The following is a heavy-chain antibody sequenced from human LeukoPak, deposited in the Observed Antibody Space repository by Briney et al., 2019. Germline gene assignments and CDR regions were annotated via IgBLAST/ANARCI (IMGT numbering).Heavy chain of an antibody. D-gene: IGHD3-3*01. CDR1: GYTFTSYA. V-gene: IGHV1-3*01. Sequence: GASVKVSCKASGYTFTSYAMHWVRQAPGQRLEWMGWINAGNGNTKYSQKFQGRVTITRDTSASTAYMKLSSLRSEDTAVYYCAVHTIFGRTWFDPWGQGTLVTVSS. CDR2: INAGNGNT. CDR3: AVHTIFGRTWFDP. J-gene: IGHJ5*02.